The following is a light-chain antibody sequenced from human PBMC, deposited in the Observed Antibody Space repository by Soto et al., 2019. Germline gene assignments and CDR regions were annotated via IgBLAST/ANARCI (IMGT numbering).Light chain of an antibody. CDR1: SSNIGAPYD. V-gene: IGLV1-51*01. CDR3: ATWDSSLSSAV. CDR2: DNN. J-gene: IGLJ7*01. Sequence: QSVLTQSPSVSGAPGQTVVISCSGSSSNIGAPYDVNWYRQIPGTAPKLLIYDNNKRPSGIPDRFSGSKSGTSATLGITGLQTGDEADYFCATWDSSLSSAVFGGGTQLTVL.